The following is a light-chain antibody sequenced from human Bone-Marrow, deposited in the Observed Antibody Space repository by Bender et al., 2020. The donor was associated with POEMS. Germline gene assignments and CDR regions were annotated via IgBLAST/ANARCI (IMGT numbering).Light chain of an antibody. Sequence: QAALTQPASVSESPGQSITISCTGTSSDVGNYNLVSWYQQHPGEAPKVMIYEVDKRPSGVSDRFSGSKSGNTASLTISGLQPEDEADYYCSSYATSDKYFFGTGTKVTVL. V-gene: IGLV2-14*02. CDR3: SSYATSDKYF. CDR1: SSDVGNYNL. J-gene: IGLJ1*01. CDR2: EVD.